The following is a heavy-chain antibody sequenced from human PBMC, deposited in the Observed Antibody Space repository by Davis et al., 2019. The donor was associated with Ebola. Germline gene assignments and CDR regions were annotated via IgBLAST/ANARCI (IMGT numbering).Heavy chain of an antibody. CDR3: ARCPPESSYYFYYMDV. V-gene: IGHV1-3*01. Sequence: ASVKVSCKASGYNFPSYAMHWVRQAPGQRLEWMGWIDGGSGNRKYSPKFQGRVTITRNASAGTAHMELSGLKSEDTAVYYCARCPPESSYYFYYMDVWGTGTTVTVS. D-gene: IGHD2-21*01. J-gene: IGHJ6*03. CDR2: IDGGSGNR. CDR1: GYNFPSYA.